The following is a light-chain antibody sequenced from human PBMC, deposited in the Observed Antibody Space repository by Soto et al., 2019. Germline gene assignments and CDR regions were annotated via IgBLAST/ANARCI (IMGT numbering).Light chain of an antibody. J-gene: IGLJ3*02. CDR2: GST. CDR1: RSNIGAGYD. CDR3: QSYDSDVSAWV. V-gene: IGLV1-40*01. Sequence: QAVVTQPPSVSGAPGQRVTISCTGSRSNIGAGYDVHWYQQVPGTAPKLLIYGSTNRPSGVPDRFSGSKSGTSASLAITGLQSEDEAAYYCQSYDSDVSAWVFGGGTKVTVL.